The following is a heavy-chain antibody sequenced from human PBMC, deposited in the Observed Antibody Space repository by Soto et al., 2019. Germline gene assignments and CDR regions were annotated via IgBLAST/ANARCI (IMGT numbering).Heavy chain of an antibody. CDR1: GGSVSNSNYY. D-gene: IGHD5-18*01. V-gene: IGHV4-39*07. J-gene: IGHJ4*02. Sequence: SETLSLTCTVSGGSVSNSNYYWGWIRQSPGKGLEWIGSVYYRGRSYSKSSVKSRVTISVDTSKNQFSLNLNSVTAADTAVYYCVAYSYVDRFDYWGQGTLVTVSS. CDR2: VYYRGRS. CDR3: VAYSYVDRFDY.